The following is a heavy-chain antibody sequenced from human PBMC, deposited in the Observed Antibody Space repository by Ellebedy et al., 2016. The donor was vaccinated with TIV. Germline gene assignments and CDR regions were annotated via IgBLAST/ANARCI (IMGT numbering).Heavy chain of an antibody. D-gene: IGHD1-1*01. CDR2: INQDGGEK. V-gene: IGHV3-7*03. CDR3: ARIQTNWYFNL. Sequence: PGGSLRLSCAASGFTLSRHWMSWVRQGPGKGLEWVANINQDGGEKNYVDSVRGRFTISRDNAKNSLYLQMNSLRAEDTALFYCARIQTNWYFNLWGRGTLVTVSS. J-gene: IGHJ2*01. CDR1: GFTLSRHW.